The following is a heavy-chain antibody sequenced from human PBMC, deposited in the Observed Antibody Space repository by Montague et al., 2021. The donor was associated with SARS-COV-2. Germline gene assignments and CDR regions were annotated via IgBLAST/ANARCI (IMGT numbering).Heavy chain of an antibody. CDR1: GFTFSSYG. CDR3: ARGLAVAWREYFQH. V-gene: IGHV3-33*01. D-gene: IGHD6-19*01. CDR2: IWYDGSNK. J-gene: IGHJ1*01. Sequence: SLRLSCEAYGFTFSSYGMHWVRQAPGKGLEWVAVIWYDGSNKYYXDSXKGRFTISRDNSKNTLYLQMNSLRAEDTAVYYCARGLAVAWREYFQHWGQGALVTVSS.